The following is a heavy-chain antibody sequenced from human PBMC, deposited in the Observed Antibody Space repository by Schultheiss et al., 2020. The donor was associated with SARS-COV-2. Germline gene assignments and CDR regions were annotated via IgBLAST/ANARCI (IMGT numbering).Heavy chain of an antibody. CDR2: IYYSGNT. CDR1: GGSISSSSYY. Sequence: SETLSLTCTVSGGSISSSSYYWGWIRQPPGKGLEWIGSIYYSGNTYYNPSLKSRVTISVDTSKNQFSLKLSSVTAADTAVYYCARQRTSHLDYWGQGTLVTVSS. V-gene: IGHV4-39*01. D-gene: IGHD2-2*01. CDR3: ARQRTSHLDY. J-gene: IGHJ4*02.